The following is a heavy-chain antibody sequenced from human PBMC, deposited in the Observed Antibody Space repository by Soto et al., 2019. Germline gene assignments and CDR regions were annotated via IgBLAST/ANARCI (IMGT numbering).Heavy chain of an antibody. CDR1: GGSISSGDYY. J-gene: IGHJ3*02. CDR3: ARDLRLPNVPTFDI. Sequence: PSETLSLTCTVSGGSISSGDYYWSWIRQPPGKGLEWIGYIYYSGSTYYNPSLKGRVTISVDTSKNQFSLKLSSVTAADTAVYYCARDLRLPNVPTFDIWGQGTMVTVSS. CDR2: IYYSGST. D-gene: IGHD1-1*01. V-gene: IGHV4-30-4*01.